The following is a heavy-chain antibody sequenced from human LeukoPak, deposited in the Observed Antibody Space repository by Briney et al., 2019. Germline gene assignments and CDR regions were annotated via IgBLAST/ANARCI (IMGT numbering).Heavy chain of an antibody. V-gene: IGHV3-49*04. D-gene: IGHD3-22*01. CDR3: TRPINYYDSSGSYY. CDR2: VSSKTYGGTT. CDR1: GFTFGDYA. Sequence: GGSLRLSCTASGFTFGDYAMSWVRQAPGKGLEWVGFVSSKTYGGTTEYAASVKGRFTISRDDSKSIAYLQMNSLKTEDTAVYYCTRPINYYDSSGSYYWGQGTLVTVSS. J-gene: IGHJ4*02.